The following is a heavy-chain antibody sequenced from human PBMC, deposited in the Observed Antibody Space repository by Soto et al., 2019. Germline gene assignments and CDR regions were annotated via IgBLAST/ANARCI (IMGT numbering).Heavy chain of an antibody. Sequence: EVQLVESGGGLVQPGGSLRLSCASSGFTFSSCSMNWVRQAPGKGLEWVSFISGSGDTKYYADSVKGRFTISRDNAKNSLYLQMNSLRAEDTAVYYCAKDSNYYDNRAFDIWGQGTMVTVSS. CDR3: AKDSNYYDNRAFDI. V-gene: IGHV3-48*01. D-gene: IGHD3-22*01. J-gene: IGHJ3*02. CDR2: ISGSGDTK. CDR1: GFTFSSCS.